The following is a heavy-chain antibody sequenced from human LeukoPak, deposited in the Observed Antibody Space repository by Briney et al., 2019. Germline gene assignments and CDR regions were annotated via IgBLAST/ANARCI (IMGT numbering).Heavy chain of an antibody. V-gene: IGHV3-23*01. CDR3: ARDPIRDHYDTIPSYYFDY. Sequence: GGSLRLSCTASGFTFSHFSMNWVRQAPEKGLEWVSTISHSGGGTYYAESVKGRFTISRDNSKNTLYLQMNSLRADDTAVYYCARDPIRDHYDTIPSYYFDYWGQGSLVSVSS. CDR2: ISHSGGGT. D-gene: IGHD3-22*01. J-gene: IGHJ4*02. CDR1: GFTFSHFS.